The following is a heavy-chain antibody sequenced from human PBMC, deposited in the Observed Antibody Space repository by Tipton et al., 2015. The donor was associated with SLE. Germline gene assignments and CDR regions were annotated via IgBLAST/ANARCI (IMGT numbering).Heavy chain of an antibody. V-gene: IGHV3-33*01. CDR3: ARVPHCSGGSCYSERSYYGMDV. Sequence: SLRLSCAASGFTFSSYGMHWVRQAPGKGLEWVAVIWYDGSNKYYADSVKGRFTISRDNSKNTLYLQMNSLRAEDTAVYYCARVPHCSGGSCYSERSYYGMDVWGQGPTVTVSS. CDR1: GFTFSSYG. CDR2: IWYDGSNK. D-gene: IGHD2-15*01. J-gene: IGHJ6*02.